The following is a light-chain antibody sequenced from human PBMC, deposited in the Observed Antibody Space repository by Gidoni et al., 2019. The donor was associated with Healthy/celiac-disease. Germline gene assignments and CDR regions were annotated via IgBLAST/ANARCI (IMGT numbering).Light chain of an antibody. CDR2: EGS. J-gene: IGLJ2*01. CDR3: CSYAGSSTLV. V-gene: IGLV2-23*01. CDR1: SSDVGGYNL. Sequence: QSALTQPASVSGSPGPSIPLSCTGTSSDVGGYNLVSWYPQHPGKAPKLMIYEGSKRPSGVSNRFSGSKSGNTASLTISGLQAEDEADYYCCSYAGSSTLVFGGGTKLTVL.